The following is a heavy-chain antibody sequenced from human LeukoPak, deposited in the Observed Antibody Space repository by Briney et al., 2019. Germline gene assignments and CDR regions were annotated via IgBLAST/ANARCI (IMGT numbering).Heavy chain of an antibody. Sequence: GGSLRLSCTASTFTLNNYWMSWVRQAPGKGLEWVANIKQDGSEKYYVDSVKGRFTISRDSAKNSLYLQMNSLRAEDTAVYYCASRAGYTGSWSAFDYWGQGTLVTVSS. CDR1: TFTLNNYW. CDR2: IKQDGSEK. V-gene: IGHV3-7*05. D-gene: IGHD6-13*01. CDR3: ASRAGYTGSWSAFDY. J-gene: IGHJ4*02.